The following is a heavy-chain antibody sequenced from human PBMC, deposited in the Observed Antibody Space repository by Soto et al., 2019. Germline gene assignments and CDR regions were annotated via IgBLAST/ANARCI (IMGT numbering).Heavy chain of an antibody. CDR1: GYTFTNYG. CDR3: ARGKRYTNDY. J-gene: IGHJ4*02. V-gene: IGHV1-18*01. CDR2: ISAHSETT. D-gene: IGHD2-2*02. Sequence: ASVKVSCKTSGYTFTNYGITWVRQAPGQGLEWMGWISAHSETTNYAPKLQGRVTMTRNTSSSTAYMELSSLRSDDTAVYYCARGKRYTNDYWGQGTLVTVSS.